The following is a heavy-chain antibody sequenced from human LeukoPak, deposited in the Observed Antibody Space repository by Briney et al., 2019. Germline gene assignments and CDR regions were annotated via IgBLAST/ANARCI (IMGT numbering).Heavy chain of an antibody. CDR2: LDPSVGTT. CDR3: TRLGPVNY. CDR1: GNTFTSHY. D-gene: IGHD4-23*01. J-gene: IGHJ4*02. Sequence: ASVKVSCKASGNTFTSHYLHWVRQAPGQGLEWMGILDPSVGTTTYAQKFQGRITMTRDTSTRTLHMELSSLRSEDTAVYYCTRLGPVNYWGQGTLVTVSS. V-gene: IGHV1-46*01.